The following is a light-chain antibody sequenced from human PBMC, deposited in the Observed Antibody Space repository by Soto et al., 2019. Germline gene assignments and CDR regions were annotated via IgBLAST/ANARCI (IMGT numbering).Light chain of an antibody. CDR3: QQYGGSPET. Sequence: EIVLTQSPVTLSLSPGERATLSCRASQSLNTIYLAWYQQKPGQAPRLVIYNASRRATGIPDRFSGSGSGTDFTLTISGLEPEDFETYYCQQYGGSPETFGQGTKVEIK. CDR2: NAS. CDR1: QSLNTIY. J-gene: IGKJ1*01. V-gene: IGKV3-20*01.